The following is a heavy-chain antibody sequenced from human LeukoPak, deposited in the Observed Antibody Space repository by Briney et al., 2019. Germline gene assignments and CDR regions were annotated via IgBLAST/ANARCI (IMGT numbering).Heavy chain of an antibody. V-gene: IGHV3-30-3*01. CDR2: ISYDGSNK. J-gene: IGHJ3*02. D-gene: IGHD2-2*02. Sequence: GRSLRLSCAASGFTFSSYAMHWVRQAPGKGLEWVAVISYDGSNKYYADSVKGRFTISRDNSKNTLYLQMNSLRAEDTAVYYCARAPGYCSSTSCYTGRSNAFDIWGQGTMVTVSS. CDR1: GFTFSSYA. CDR3: ARAPGYCSSTSCYTGRSNAFDI.